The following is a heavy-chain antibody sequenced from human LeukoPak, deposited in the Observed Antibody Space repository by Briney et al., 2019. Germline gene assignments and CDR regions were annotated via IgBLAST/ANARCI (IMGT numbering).Heavy chain of an antibody. D-gene: IGHD3-22*01. CDR3: ARERVTYYYDSSGYPIPYNWFDP. J-gene: IGHJ5*02. Sequence: PEASVKVSCKASGYTFTSYDINWVRQATGQGLEWMGWMNPNSGNIGYAQKFQGRVTITRNTSISTAYMELSSLRSEDTAVYYCARERVTYYYDSSGYPIPYNWFDPWGQGTLVTVSS. CDR1: GYTFTSYD. CDR2: MNPNSGNI. V-gene: IGHV1-8*03.